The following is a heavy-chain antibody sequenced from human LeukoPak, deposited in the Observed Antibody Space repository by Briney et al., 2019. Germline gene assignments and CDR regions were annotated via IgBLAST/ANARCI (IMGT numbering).Heavy chain of an antibody. CDR3: ARASVLLWFGELVQNWFDP. CDR1: GGSISSGGYY. J-gene: IGHJ5*02. D-gene: IGHD3-10*01. CDR2: IYHSGST. Sequence: SETLSLTCTVSGGSISSGGYYWSWIRQHPGKGLEWIGNIYHSGSTYYNPSLKSRVTISVDTSKNQFSLKLSSVTAADTAVYYCARASVLLWFGELVQNWFDPWGQGTLVTVSS. V-gene: IGHV4-31*03.